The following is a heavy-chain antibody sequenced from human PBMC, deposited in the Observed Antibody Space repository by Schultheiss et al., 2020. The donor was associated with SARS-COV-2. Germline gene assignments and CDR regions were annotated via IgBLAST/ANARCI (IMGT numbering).Heavy chain of an antibody. D-gene: IGHD6-19*01. Sequence: GESLKISCAASGFPYNYYTMNWVRQTSGKGLEWVSVIGSPDETYYADSVRGRFTISRDNSENTLYLQMNSLRAEDTAVYYCAKVSSSGWYASAWFDPWGQGTLVTVSS. CDR3: AKVSSSGWYASAWFDP. V-gene: IGHV3-23*01. CDR2: IGSPDET. CDR1: GFPYNYYT. J-gene: IGHJ5*02.